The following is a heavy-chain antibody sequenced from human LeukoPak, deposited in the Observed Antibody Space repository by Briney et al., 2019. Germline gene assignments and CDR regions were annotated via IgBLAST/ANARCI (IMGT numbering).Heavy chain of an antibody. CDR3: AKGVTLIQLGLHYFDY. V-gene: IGHV3-30*18. CDR1: GFTFSTYG. J-gene: IGHJ4*02. Sequence: GRSLRLSCVASGFTFSTYGMQWVRQAPGKGLEWVAVISYDGNTKYYTDSVKGRFTISRDNSKNTLYLQMNSLGPEDTAGYYCAKGVTLIQLGLHYFDYWGQGSLVTVSS. D-gene: IGHD5-18*01. CDR2: ISYDGNTK.